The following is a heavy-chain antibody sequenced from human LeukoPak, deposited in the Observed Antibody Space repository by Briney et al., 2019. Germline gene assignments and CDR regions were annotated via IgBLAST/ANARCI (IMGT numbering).Heavy chain of an antibody. J-gene: IGHJ6*03. D-gene: IGHD3-10*01. CDR3: AREHYYGSGIYFYSYYYPMDV. Sequence: GRSQRLSCAASGFTFSSYALHWVRQAPGKGLEWVAVAAYDGSHKYYAESVKGRFTISRDNSKNTLYLQMNSLRPEDTAVYYCAREHYYGSGIYFYSYYYPMDVWGKGTTVTVSS. CDR2: AAYDGSHK. CDR1: GFTFSSYA. V-gene: IGHV3-30*04.